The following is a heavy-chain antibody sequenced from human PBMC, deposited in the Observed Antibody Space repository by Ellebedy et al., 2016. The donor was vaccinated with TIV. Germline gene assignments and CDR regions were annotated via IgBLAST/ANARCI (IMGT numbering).Heavy chain of an antibody. CDR2: ISSSSSYT. V-gene: IGHV3-11*05. Sequence: GESLKISXAASGFTFSDYYMSWFRQAPGKGLEWVSYISSSSSYTNYADSVKGRFTISRDNAKNSLYLQMNSLRAEDTAVYYCARGAPRIGLDIWGQGTMVTVSS. CDR3: ARGAPRIGLDI. J-gene: IGHJ3*02. CDR1: GFTFSDYY. D-gene: IGHD2/OR15-2a*01.